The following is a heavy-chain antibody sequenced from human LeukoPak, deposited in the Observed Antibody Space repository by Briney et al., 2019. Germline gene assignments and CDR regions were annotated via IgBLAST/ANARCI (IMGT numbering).Heavy chain of an antibody. V-gene: IGHV3-7*03. CDR2: IKPDGTTK. D-gene: IGHD6-13*01. CDR3: ARSIPYGTTWYGRSDY. CDR1: GLTLSNYW. J-gene: IGHJ4*02. Sequence: PGGSLRLSCTASGLTLSNYWMTWVRQAPGKGLEWVANIKPDGTTKFYVDSVKGRFTISRDNASNSLYLQMNSLRAEDTAIYYCARSIPYGTTWYGRSDYWGQGTLVTVSS.